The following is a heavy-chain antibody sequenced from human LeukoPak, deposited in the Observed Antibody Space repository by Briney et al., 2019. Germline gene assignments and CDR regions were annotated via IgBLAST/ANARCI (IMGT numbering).Heavy chain of an antibody. CDR3: ARDGTGIYYYYMDV. J-gene: IGHJ6*03. CDR1: GFTFSSYA. D-gene: IGHD1-1*01. V-gene: IGHV3-30-3*01. CDR2: ISYDGSNK. Sequence: GGSLRLSCAASGFTFSSYAMHWVRQAPGKGLEGVAVISYDGSNKYYADSVKGRFTISRDNSKNTLYLQMNSLRAEDTAVYYCARDGTGIYYYYMDVWGKGTTVTVSS.